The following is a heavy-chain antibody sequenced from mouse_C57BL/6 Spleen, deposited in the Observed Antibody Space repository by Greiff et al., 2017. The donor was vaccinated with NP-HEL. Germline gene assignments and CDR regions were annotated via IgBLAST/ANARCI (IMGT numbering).Heavy chain of an antibody. CDR2: ISGGGGNT. CDR1: GFTFSSYT. V-gene: IGHV5-9*01. Sequence: EVQRVESGGGLVKPGGSLKLSCAASGFTFSSYTMSWVRQTPEKRLEWVATISGGGGNTYYPDSVKGRFTISRDNAKNTLYLQMSSLRSEDTALYYCARRNWFDYWGQGTTLTVSS. J-gene: IGHJ2*01. CDR3: ARRNWFDY. D-gene: IGHD4-1*01.